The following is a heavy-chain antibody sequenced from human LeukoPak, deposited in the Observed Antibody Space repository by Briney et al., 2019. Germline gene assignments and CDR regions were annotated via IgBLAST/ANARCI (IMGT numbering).Heavy chain of an antibody. Sequence: SETLSLTCAVYGGSFSGYYWSWIRQPPGKGLEWIGEINHSGSTNYNPSLKSRVTISVDTSKNQFSLRLSSVTAADTAVYYCARGSIVVATFFDYWGQGTLVTVSS. D-gene: IGHD3-22*01. V-gene: IGHV4-34*01. CDR1: GGSFSGYY. CDR3: ARGSIVVATFFDY. CDR2: INHSGST. J-gene: IGHJ4*02.